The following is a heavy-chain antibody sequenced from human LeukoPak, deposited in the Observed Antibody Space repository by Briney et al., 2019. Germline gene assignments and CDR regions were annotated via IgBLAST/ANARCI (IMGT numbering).Heavy chain of an antibody. J-gene: IGHJ6*03. Sequence: GASVTVSCKVSGYTLTELSMHWVRQAPGKGVECMGAIYPDDDETIYAQRFQGRVTMTEDTSTDTAYMELSSLRSEDTAVYYCARVRMLGMATTYYYYYMDVWGKGTPVTISS. CDR2: IYPDDDET. CDR1: GYTLTELS. CDR3: ARVRMLGMATTYYYYYMDV. V-gene: IGHV1-24*01. D-gene: IGHD5-24*01.